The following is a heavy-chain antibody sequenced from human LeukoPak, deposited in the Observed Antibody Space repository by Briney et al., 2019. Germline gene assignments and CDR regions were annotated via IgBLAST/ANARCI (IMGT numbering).Heavy chain of an antibody. V-gene: IGHV4-34*01. Sequence: SETLSLTCAVYGGSFSGYYWTWIRQPPGKGLEWIGEINDRGSINYNPSLESRFTISIDTSKNQFSLRLSSMTAADTAVYYCARGRRWWGQGALVTVSS. CDR1: GGSFSGYY. D-gene: IGHD5-24*01. CDR3: ARGRRW. CDR2: INDRGSI. J-gene: IGHJ4*02.